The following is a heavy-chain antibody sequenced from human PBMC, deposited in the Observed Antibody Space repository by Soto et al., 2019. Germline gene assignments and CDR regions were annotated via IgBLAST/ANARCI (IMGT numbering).Heavy chain of an antibody. CDR2: ISAYNGNT. D-gene: IGHD2-15*01. Sequence: QVQLVQSGAEVKKPGASVKVSCKASGYTFTSYGISWVRQAPGQGLEWMGWISAYNGNTNYAQKLQGRVTMTTDTSTCTADLELRSLRSDDTDVYYCASGDIAGPLGYFQHWGQGTLVTVSS. J-gene: IGHJ1*01. CDR3: ASGDIAGPLGYFQH. CDR1: GYTFTSYG. V-gene: IGHV1-18*01.